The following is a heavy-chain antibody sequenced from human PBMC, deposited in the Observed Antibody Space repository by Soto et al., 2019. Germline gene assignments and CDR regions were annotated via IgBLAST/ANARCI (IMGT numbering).Heavy chain of an antibody. CDR3: ARADNDFWRYGMDV. J-gene: IGHJ6*02. Sequence: QPGGSLRLSCEASGFTFRFYWMHWVRQAPGKGLVWVSRLNSDGSSESYADSVKGRFTISRDNAKNTLYLQMNSLRAEDSAVYYCARADNDFWRYGMDVWGQGTTVTVSS. V-gene: IGHV3-74*01. D-gene: IGHD3-3*01. CDR1: GFTFRFYW. CDR2: LNSDGSSE.